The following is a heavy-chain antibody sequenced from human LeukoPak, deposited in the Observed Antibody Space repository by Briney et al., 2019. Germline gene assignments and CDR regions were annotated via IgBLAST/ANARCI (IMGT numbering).Heavy chain of an antibody. V-gene: IGHV3-23*01. CDR1: GFTFSSYA. CDR2: ISASGGST. D-gene: IGHD3-22*01. J-gene: IGHJ4*02. Sequence: GWSLGLSCAASGFTFSSYAMSWVRQAPGKGLEWVSGISASGGSTYYADSVKGRFTISRDNSKNTLYLQMNSLRAEDTAVYYCAKLRGSGDRSGYIDYWGQGTLVTVSS. CDR3: AKLRGSGDRSGYIDY.